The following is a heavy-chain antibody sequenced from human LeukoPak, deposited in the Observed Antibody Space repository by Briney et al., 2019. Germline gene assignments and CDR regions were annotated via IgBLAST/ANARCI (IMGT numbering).Heavy chain of an antibody. D-gene: IGHD3-9*01. CDR2: ISSYNGNT. V-gene: IGHV1-18*01. CDR3: AGTQYYDILTGYYTPWFDP. CDR1: GYTLTSYG. Sequence: ASVKVSCKASGYTLTSYGINWVRQAPGQGLEWMGWISSYNGNTNYAQKLQGRVTMTTETSTSTAYMELRSLRSDDTAVYYCAGTQYYDILTGYYTPWFDPWGQGTLVTVS. J-gene: IGHJ5*02.